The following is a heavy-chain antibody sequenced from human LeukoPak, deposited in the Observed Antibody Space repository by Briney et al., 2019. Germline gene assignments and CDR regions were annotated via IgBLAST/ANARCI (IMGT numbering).Heavy chain of an antibody. V-gene: IGHV3-23*01. J-gene: IGHJ4*02. CDR3: AKDQGDYDFWSGYRGFGY. CDR1: GFTFSTYW. D-gene: IGHD3-3*01. Sequence: GGSLRLSCAASGFTFSTYWMSWVRQAPGKGLEWVSAISGSGGSTYYADSVKGRFTISRDNSKNTLYLQMNSLRAEDTAVYYCAKDQGDYDFWSGYRGFGYWGQGTRVTVSS. CDR2: ISGSGGST.